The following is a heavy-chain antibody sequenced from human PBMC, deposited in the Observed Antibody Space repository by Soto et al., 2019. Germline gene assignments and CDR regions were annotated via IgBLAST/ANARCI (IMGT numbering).Heavy chain of an antibody. CDR3: ARAXXAXRXFLSGMDV. J-gene: IGHJ6*02. CDR2: ISYDGSNK. Sequence: SLRLSCAASGFTFSSYAMHWVRQAPGKGLEWVAVISYDGSNKYYADSVKGRFTISRDNSKNTLYLQMNSLRAEDTAVYYCARAXXAXRXFLSGMDVWGQGTTVTVSS. V-gene: IGHV3-30-3*01. D-gene: IGHD3-16*02. CDR1: GFTFSSYA.